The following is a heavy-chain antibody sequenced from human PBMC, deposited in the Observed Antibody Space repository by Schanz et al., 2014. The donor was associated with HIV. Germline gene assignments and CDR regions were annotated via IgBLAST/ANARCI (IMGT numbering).Heavy chain of an antibody. CDR1: GFTFSSYG. D-gene: IGHD6-6*01. V-gene: IGHV3-33*01. J-gene: IGHJ6*02. CDR3: ASTEYPYTTSSDYYYGMDV. CDR2: IWYDGNNK. Sequence: QVELVESGGGVVQPGRSLRLSCAASGFTFSSYGMHWVRQAPGKGLEWVAVIWYDGNNKYYADSVKGRLTISRDNSKNTLYLQMNSLRAEDTAVYYCASTEYPYTTSSDYYYGMDVWGQGTTVTVSS.